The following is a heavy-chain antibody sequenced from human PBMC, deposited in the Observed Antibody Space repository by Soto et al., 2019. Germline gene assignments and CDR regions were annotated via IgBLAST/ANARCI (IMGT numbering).Heavy chain of an antibody. Sequence: QVQLVQSGAEVKKPGSSGKVSCKASGGTFSSYAISWVRQAPGQGLEWMGGIIPIFGTANYAQKFQGRVTITADESTSTAYMELSSLRSEDTAVYYCARDPRLGYCSGGSCYPNWGQGTLVTVSS. J-gene: IGHJ4*02. D-gene: IGHD2-15*01. CDR3: ARDPRLGYCSGGSCYPN. V-gene: IGHV1-69*01. CDR1: GGTFSSYA. CDR2: IIPIFGTA.